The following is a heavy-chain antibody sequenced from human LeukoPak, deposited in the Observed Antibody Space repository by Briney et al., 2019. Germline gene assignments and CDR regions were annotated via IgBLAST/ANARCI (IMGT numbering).Heavy chain of an antibody. Sequence: GRSLRLSCAASGFTFSSYGMHWVRQAPDKGLEWVAVIWYDGSNKYYADSVKGRFTISRDNSKNTLYLQMNSLRAEDTAVYYCARDIAAAGSRYYYYGMDVWGQGTTVTVSS. V-gene: IGHV3-33*01. CDR2: IWYDGSNK. CDR3: ARDIAAAGSRYYYYGMDV. CDR1: GFTFSSYG. D-gene: IGHD6-13*01. J-gene: IGHJ6*02.